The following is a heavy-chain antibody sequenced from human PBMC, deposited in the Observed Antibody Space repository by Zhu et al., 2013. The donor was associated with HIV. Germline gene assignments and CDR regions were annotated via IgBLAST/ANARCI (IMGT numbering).Heavy chain of an antibody. J-gene: IGHJ4*02. V-gene: IGHV1-69*01. CDR3: ARVARLCGGDCYHLDY. CDR2: IIPIFGTA. CDR1: GGTFSSYA. Sequence: QVQLVQSGAEVKKPGSSVKVSCKASGGTFSSYAISWVRQAPGQGLEWMGGIIPIFGTANYAQKFQGRVTITADESTSTAYMELSSLRSEDTAVYYCARVARLCGGDCYHLDYWGQGTLVTVSS. D-gene: IGHD2-21*02.